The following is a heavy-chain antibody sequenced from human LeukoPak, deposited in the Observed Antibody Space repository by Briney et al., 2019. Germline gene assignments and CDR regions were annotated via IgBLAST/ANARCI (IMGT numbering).Heavy chain of an antibody. V-gene: IGHV3-23*01. CDR3: ANQAYYDFWSGYYVGNDAFDI. CDR2: ISGSGGST. CDR1: GFTVSSNY. Sequence: PGGSLRLSCAASGFTVSSNYMSWVRQAPGKGLEWVSAISGSGGSTYYADSVKGRFTISRDNSKNTLYLQMNSLRAEDTAVYYCANQAYYDFWSGYYVGNDAFDIWGQGTMVTVSS. J-gene: IGHJ3*02. D-gene: IGHD3-3*01.